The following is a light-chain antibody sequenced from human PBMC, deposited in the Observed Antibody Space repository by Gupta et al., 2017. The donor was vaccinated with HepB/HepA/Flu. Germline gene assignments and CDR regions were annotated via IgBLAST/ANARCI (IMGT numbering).Light chain of an antibody. Sequence: EIVMTQSPATLSVSPGERATLSCRASQSVTSNLAWYQQKPGQAPRLLIYGTSTRATGIPARFSGGGYGTEFTLTISSRQSEDFAVYYCQQYHYWPPYSFGQGTKLEI. CDR3: QQYHYWPPYS. CDR2: GTS. J-gene: IGKJ2*03. CDR1: QSVTSN. V-gene: IGKV3-15*01.